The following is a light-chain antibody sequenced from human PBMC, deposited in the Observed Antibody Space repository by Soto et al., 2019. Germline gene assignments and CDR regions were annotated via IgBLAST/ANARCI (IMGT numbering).Light chain of an antibody. J-gene: IGKJ4*01. V-gene: IGKV3-20*01. CDR1: QSVSSSY. CDR2: GAS. CDR3: QQYGSPLT. Sequence: EIVLTQSPGTLSLSPGERATLSCRASQSVSSSYFAWYQQKPGQAPRLLIYGASSRATGIPDRFSGSGSGTDFTLTISRLEPDDFAVYYCQQYGSPLTFGGGTKVEIK.